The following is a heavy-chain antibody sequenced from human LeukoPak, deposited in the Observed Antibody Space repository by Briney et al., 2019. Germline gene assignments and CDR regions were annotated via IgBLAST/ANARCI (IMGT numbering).Heavy chain of an antibody. Sequence: SETLSLTCTVSGASASSGNYYWSWIRQPPGKGLEWIGYIHHSGRTSYNPSLESRVTISLDMSNNQFSLKQSSVTVADTAVYYCARTGEAGGYWGQGTLVTVFS. CDR1: GASASSGNYY. J-gene: IGHJ4*02. CDR3: ARTGEAGGY. CDR2: IHHSGRT. D-gene: IGHD3-10*01. V-gene: IGHV4-30-2*01.